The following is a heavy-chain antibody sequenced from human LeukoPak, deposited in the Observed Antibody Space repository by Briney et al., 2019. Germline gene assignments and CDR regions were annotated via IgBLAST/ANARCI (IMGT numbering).Heavy chain of an antibody. CDR1: GYTFSTFD. V-gene: IGHV3-13*01. J-gene: IGHJ4*02. D-gene: IGHD3-16*01. Sequence: PGGSLRLSCAASGYTFSTFDMHWVRQASGRGLEWVSSIASTGETYYAGSVKGRFTISRENAKNSLYLQMNSLRAGDTAVYHCVRGGEICFDYWGQGTLVTVSS. CDR3: VRGGEICFDY. CDR2: IASTGET.